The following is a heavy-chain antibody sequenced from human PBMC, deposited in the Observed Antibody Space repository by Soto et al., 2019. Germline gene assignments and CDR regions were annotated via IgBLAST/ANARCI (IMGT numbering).Heavy chain of an antibody. CDR2: IYNSGST. Sequence: PSETLSLTCTVSGGSISSGGYYWSWIRQHPGKGLEWIAYIYNSGSTYYNTSLKSRVTISVDTSKNQFSLKLNSVTAADTAVYYCARDDDSSGYPDAFDIWGQGTMVTV. CDR3: ARDDDSSGYPDAFDI. D-gene: IGHD3-22*01. V-gene: IGHV4-31*03. CDR1: GGSISSGGYY. J-gene: IGHJ3*02.